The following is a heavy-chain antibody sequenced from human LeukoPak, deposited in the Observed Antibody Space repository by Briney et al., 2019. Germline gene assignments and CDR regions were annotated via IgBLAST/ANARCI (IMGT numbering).Heavy chain of an antibody. V-gene: IGHV4-34*01. D-gene: IGHD1-26*01. CDR1: RGAFRGCY. CDR3: ARGRNYYKNWGNYYSFDY. J-gene: IGHJ4*02. CDR2: INSSGGT. Sequence: SETLSLTCAVSRGAFRGCYWNWFRQSPGKGLEWAGEINSSGGTSYNPSLKSRLTLSVDTSKYQFSLKLNSVTAADTAVYYCARGRNYYKNWGNYYSFDYWGQGTPVTVAS.